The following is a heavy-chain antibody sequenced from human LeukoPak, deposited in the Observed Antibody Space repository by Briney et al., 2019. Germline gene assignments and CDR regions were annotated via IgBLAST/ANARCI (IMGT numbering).Heavy chain of an antibody. CDR3: ARDCTIAAAGICYYYYYGMDV. CDR1: GGSISSYY. D-gene: IGHD6-13*01. Sequence: PSETLSLTCTVSGGSISSYYRSWIRQPVGKGLEWIGRIYTSGSTNYNPSLKSRVTMSVDTSKNQFSLKLSSVTAADTAVYYCARDCTIAAAGICYYYYYGMDVWGQGTTVTVSS. V-gene: IGHV4-4*07. CDR2: IYTSGST. J-gene: IGHJ6*02.